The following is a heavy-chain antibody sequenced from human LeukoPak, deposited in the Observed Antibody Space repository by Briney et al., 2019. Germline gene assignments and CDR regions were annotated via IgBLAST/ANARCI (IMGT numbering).Heavy chain of an antibody. Sequence: SETLSLTCTVSGGSISGYYWSWIRQPPGKGLEWIGFIFYTGSTNYNPSLKSRVTISVDTSKNQFTLRLSSVTAADTAVYSCARGGGYNTFDYWGQGTLVTVSS. CDR2: IFYTGST. D-gene: IGHD5-24*01. J-gene: IGHJ4*02. CDR1: GGSISGYY. CDR3: ARGGGYNTFDY. V-gene: IGHV4-59*01.